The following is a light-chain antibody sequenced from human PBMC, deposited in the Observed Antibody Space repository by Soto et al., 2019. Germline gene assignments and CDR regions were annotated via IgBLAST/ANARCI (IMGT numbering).Light chain of an antibody. Sequence: QSVLTQPPSASGSPGQSVTISCSGTSNDIGDYDYVSWYQQHPGKAPKLIIYEVTKRPSGVPDRFSGSKSGNSASLNVSGLQSDDEADYFCSSYARRNTLLFGGGTKLTVL. CDR3: SSYARRNTLL. CDR1: SNDIGDYDY. J-gene: IGLJ3*02. CDR2: EVT. V-gene: IGLV2-8*01.